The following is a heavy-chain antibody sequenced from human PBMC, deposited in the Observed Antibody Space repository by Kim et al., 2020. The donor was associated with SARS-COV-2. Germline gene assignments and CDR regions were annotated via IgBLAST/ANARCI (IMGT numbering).Heavy chain of an antibody. J-gene: IGHJ4*02. V-gene: IGHV4-34*01. CDR1: GGSFSGYY. CDR3: ASLGMTTTKRPQNQRRGGGDY. Sequence: SETLSLTCAVYGGSFSGYYWSWIRQPPGKGLEWIGEINHSGSTNYNPSLKSRVTISVDTSKNQFSLKLSSVTAADTAVYYCASLGMTTTKRPQNQRRGGGDYWGQGTLVTVSS. D-gene: IGHD4-4*01. CDR2: INHSGST.